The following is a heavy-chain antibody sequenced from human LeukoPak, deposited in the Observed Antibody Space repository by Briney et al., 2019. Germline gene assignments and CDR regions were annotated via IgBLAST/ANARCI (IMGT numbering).Heavy chain of an antibody. V-gene: IGHV1-2*02. CDR1: GYTFTGYY. CDR3: ARKADSVGVRFDP. CDR2: INPNSGGT. D-gene: IGHD2-15*01. J-gene: IGHJ5*02. Sequence: EASVKVSCKASGYTFTGYYMHWVRQAPGQGLEWMGWINPNSGGTNYAQKFQGRVTMTRDTSISTAYMELSRLRSDDTAVYYCARKADSVGVRFDPWGQGTLVTVSS.